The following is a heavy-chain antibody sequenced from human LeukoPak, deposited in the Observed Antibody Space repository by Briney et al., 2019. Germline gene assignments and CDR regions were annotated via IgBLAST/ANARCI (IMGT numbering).Heavy chain of an antibody. J-gene: IGHJ5*02. CDR1: GYTFTGYY. V-gene: IGHV1-2*02. D-gene: IGHD2-2*01. CDR3: ARSHCNSASCYRANWFDP. CDR2: IAPSSGDT. Sequence: ASVRVSCKASGYTFTGYYIHWVRQAPGQGLEWMGGIAPSSGDTNYAQKFQGRVSMTSDTSISTAYMEVTRLISGDTAVYYCARSHCNSASCYRANWFDPWGQGTLVTVSS.